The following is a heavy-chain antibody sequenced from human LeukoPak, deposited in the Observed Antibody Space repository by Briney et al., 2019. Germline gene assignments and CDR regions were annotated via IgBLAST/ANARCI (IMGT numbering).Heavy chain of an antibody. CDR3: ARSGGLQKFDY. D-gene: IGHD4-11*01. Sequence: GGSLRLSCAASEVTFRNYAVHWVRQAPGKGLQWVAVISYDGNTIHYANSVKGRFIISRDTSKNTLYLQMNSLRAEDTAVYYCARSGGLQKFDYWGQGTLVTVSS. CDR2: ISYDGNTI. CDR1: EVTFRNYA. V-gene: IGHV3-30-3*01. J-gene: IGHJ4*02.